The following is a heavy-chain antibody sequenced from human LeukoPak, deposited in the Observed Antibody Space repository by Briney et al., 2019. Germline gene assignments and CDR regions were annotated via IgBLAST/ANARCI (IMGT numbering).Heavy chain of an antibody. CDR3: ARQKPAAGRVEWFDP. D-gene: IGHD6-13*01. CDR2: IYYSGST. J-gene: IGHJ5*02. CDR1: GGSISSSSYY. V-gene: IGHV4-39*01. Sequence: SETLSLTCTVSGGSISSSSYYWGWIRQPPGKGLEWIGSIYYSGSTYYNPSLKSRVTISVDTSKNQFSLKLSSVTAADTAVYYCARQKPAAGRVEWFDPWGQGTLVSVSS.